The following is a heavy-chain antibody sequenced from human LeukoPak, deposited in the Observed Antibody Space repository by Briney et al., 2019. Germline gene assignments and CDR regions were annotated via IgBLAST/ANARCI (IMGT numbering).Heavy chain of an antibody. CDR1: GGSISSGTSF. D-gene: IGHD4-23*01. V-gene: IGHV4-39*07. CDR3: ARGRTYGGNLDY. Sequence: PSETLSLTCTVSGGSISSGTSFWGWIRQPPGKGLEWIGEINHSGSTNYNPSLKSRVTISVDTSKNQFSLKLSSVTAADTAVYYCARGRTYGGNLDYWGQGTLVTVSS. CDR2: INHSGST. J-gene: IGHJ4*02.